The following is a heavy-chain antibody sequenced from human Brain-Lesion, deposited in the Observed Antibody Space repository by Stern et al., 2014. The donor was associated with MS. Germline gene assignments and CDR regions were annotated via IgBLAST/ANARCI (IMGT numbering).Heavy chain of an antibody. V-gene: IGHV1-24*01. J-gene: IGHJ4*02. CDR3: ATLSPGAGGNYYRHFDY. D-gene: IGHD1-26*01. Sequence: QVQLVESGAEVKKPGASVKVSCKVSGYTLTELSMHWVRQAPRKGLEWMGGFGPEDGETIYAQKFQGRVTMTEDTSTDTAYMELSSLRSEDTAVYYCATLSPGAGGNYYRHFDYWGQGTLVTVSS. CDR2: FGPEDGET. CDR1: GYTLTELS.